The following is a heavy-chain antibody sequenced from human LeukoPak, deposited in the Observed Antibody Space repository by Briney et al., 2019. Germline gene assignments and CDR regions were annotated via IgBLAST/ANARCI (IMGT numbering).Heavy chain of an antibody. D-gene: IGHD5-18*01. CDR3: ARRRGYSYGLDY. CDR2: INHSGST. CDR1: GGSFSGYY. Sequence: PSETLSLTCAAYGGSFSGYYWSWIRQPPGKGLEWIGEINHSGSTNYNPSLKSRVTISVDTSKNQFSLKLSSVTAADTAVYYCARRRGYSYGLDYWGQGTLVTVSS. V-gene: IGHV4-34*01. J-gene: IGHJ4*02.